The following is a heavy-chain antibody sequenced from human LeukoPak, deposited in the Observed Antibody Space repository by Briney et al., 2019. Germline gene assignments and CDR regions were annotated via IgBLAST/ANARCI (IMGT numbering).Heavy chain of an antibody. V-gene: IGHV1-18*01. D-gene: IGHD3-3*01. CDR2: ISAYNGNT. J-gene: IGHJ4*02. CDR3: ARDQSGLEWSSIDY. CDR1: GYTFTSYG. Sequence: GASVKVSCKASGYTFTSYGISWVRQAPGQGLEWMGWISAYNGNTNYAQKLQGRVTMTTDTSTSTAYMELRSLRSDDTAVYYCARDQSGLEWSSIDYWGQGTLVTVSS.